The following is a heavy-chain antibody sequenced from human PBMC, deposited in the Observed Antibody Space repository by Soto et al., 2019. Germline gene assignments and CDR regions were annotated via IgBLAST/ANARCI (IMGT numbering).Heavy chain of an antibody. CDR3: ARPTGTSNYWKFYLDH. Sequence: GGSLRLSCAASGFTFSNYAMIWVRQAPGKGLEWVSSISGLGENTYYADSVKDRFTISRDSSNNTVFLQMNSLRAEDTAVYYCARPTGTSNYWKFYLDHWGQGALVTVSS. CDR1: GFTFSNYA. J-gene: IGHJ4*02. V-gene: IGHV3-23*01. D-gene: IGHD1-1*01. CDR2: ISGLGENT.